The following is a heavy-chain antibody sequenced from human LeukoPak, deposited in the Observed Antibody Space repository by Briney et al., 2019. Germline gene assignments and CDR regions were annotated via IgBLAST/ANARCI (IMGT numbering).Heavy chain of an antibody. Sequence: GGSLRLSCAASGFTFSSYAMSWVRQAPGKGPEWVAVISSDGSNKYSADSVKGRFTISRDNSKNTLYLQMNSLRAEDTAVYYCAKAGGYDFWSGYYLDYWGQGTLVTVSS. CDR3: AKAGGYDFWSGYYLDY. J-gene: IGHJ4*02. V-gene: IGHV3-30*18. CDR1: GFTFSSYA. D-gene: IGHD3-3*01. CDR2: ISSDGSNK.